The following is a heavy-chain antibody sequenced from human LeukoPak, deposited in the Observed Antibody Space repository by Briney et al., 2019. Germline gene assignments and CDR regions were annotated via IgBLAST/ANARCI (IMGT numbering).Heavy chain of an antibody. D-gene: IGHD6-13*01. V-gene: IGHV3-43*01. Sequence: GGSLRLSCAASGFTFDDYTMHWVRQAPGKGLEWVSLISWDGGSTYYADSVKGRFTIPRDNSKNSLYLQMNSLRTEDTALYYCAKDIAYSSSWYHYYYGMDVWGQGTTVTVSS. CDR3: AKDIAYSSSWYHYYYGMDV. CDR2: ISWDGGST. CDR1: GFTFDDYT. J-gene: IGHJ6*02.